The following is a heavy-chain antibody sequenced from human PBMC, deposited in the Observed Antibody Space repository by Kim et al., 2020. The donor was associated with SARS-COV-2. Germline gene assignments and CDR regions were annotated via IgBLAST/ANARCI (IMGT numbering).Heavy chain of an antibody. J-gene: IGHJ4*02. Sequence: GGSLRLSCAASGFTFSGYSMNWVRQAPGKGLEWVSYISSSTSTIYYTDSVKGRFTISRDHAKNSLYLQMNSLRDEDTAVYFCARGGYGSGSYTPNYFDSWGQGPLVTVSS. D-gene: IGHD3-10*01. CDR2: ISSSTSTI. CDR1: GFTFSGYS. V-gene: IGHV3-48*02. CDR3: ARGGYGSGSYTPNYFDS.